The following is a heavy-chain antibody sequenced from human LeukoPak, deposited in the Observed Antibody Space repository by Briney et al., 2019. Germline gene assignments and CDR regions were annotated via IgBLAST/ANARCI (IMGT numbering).Heavy chain of an antibody. Sequence: SETLSLTCTVSGGSISNYYWSWIRQPPGKGLEWIGRIYSSGSLNYKPSLKSRVTISVEKSKNQFSLKLSSVTAADTAVYYCAREVAYCANGVWPPAGTFDYWGEGTLVTVSS. CDR3: AREVAYCANGVWPPAGTFDY. V-gene: IGHV4-4*07. CDR1: GGSISNYY. D-gene: IGHD2-8*01. CDR2: IYSSGSL. J-gene: IGHJ4*02.